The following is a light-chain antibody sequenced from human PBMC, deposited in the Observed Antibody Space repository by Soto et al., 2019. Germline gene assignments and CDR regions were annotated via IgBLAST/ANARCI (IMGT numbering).Light chain of an antibody. CDR1: QGIRND. V-gene: IGKV1-6*01. CDR3: LQDYNYPRT. Sequence: AIQMTQSPSSLSASVGDRVTITCRASQGIRNDLGWYQQKPGKAPKLLIYAASSLKSGVPSRFRGSGSGTDFTLTISSLQHEDFATYYCLQDYNYPRTFGQGTKVEIK. CDR2: AAS. J-gene: IGKJ1*01.